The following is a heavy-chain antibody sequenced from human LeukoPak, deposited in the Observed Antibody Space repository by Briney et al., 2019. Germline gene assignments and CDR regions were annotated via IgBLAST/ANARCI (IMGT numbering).Heavy chain of an antibody. J-gene: IGHJ4*02. CDR2: LDTSGNT. D-gene: IGHD2-21*02. V-gene: IGHV4-4*07. CDR3: ARGGDCPDY. Sequence: SETLSLTCTVSDDSLSRYYWSWVRQPAGKGPEWIGRLDTSGNTHYNPSLKSRVTMSVDTSRNQFSLRLTSVTAADTAVYYCARGGDCPDYWAQGTLVTVSS. CDR1: DDSLSRYY.